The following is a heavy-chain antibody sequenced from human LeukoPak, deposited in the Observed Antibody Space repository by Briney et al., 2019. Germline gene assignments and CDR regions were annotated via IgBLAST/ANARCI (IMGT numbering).Heavy chain of an antibody. Sequence: PGGSLRLSCAASGFTFSSYEMNWVRQAPGKGLEWVSYISSSSSTVYYADSVKGRFTISRDNAKNSLYLQMNSLRAEDTAVYYCAKDIKDSSGYYYAYWGQGTLVTVSS. V-gene: IGHV3-48*03. CDR3: AKDIKDSSGYYYAY. CDR2: ISSSSSTV. CDR1: GFTFSSYE. J-gene: IGHJ4*02. D-gene: IGHD3-22*01.